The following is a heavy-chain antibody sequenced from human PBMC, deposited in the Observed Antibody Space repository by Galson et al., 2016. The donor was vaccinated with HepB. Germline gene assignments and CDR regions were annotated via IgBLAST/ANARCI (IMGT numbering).Heavy chain of an antibody. CDR1: DDSINSYY. CDR3: VRRHPATVAYDH. D-gene: IGHD2-15*01. V-gene: IGHV4-59*01. J-gene: IGHJ4*02. CDR2: IYYTGST. Sequence: SETLSLTCIVTDDSINSYYWSWIRQPPGKGLEWIGYIYYTGSTNHNPSLRSRVSISIDTSKSQFSLKLRSVTAADTAIYYCVRRHPATVAYDHWAQGTLVTVSS.